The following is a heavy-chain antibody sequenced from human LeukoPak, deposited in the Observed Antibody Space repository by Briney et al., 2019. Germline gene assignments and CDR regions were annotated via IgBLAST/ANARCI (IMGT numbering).Heavy chain of an antibody. J-gene: IGHJ6*04. D-gene: IGHD3-10*01. CDR1: GGSFSGYY. Sequence: SETLSLTCAVYGGSFSGYYWSWLRQPPGKGLEGIGEINHSGSTNYNPSLKSRVTISVDTSKNQFSLKLSSVTAADTAVYYCARAPSLYGSGSYYTPYYYYGMDVWGKGTTVTVSS. CDR2: INHSGST. CDR3: ARAPSLYGSGSYYTPYYYYGMDV. V-gene: IGHV4-34*01.